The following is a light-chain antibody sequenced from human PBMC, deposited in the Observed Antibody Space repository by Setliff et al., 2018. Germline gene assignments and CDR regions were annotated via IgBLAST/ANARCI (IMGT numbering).Light chain of an antibody. Sequence: QSALAQPPSASGSPGQSVTISCTGTSSDIGGYNYVSWYQQHPGKAPKLLIYEVSKRPSGVPNRFSASKSGNTASLTVSGLQPEDEADYYCCSFATGGTYVFGPGTKVTVL. V-gene: IGLV2-8*01. CDR3: CSFATGGTYV. J-gene: IGLJ1*01. CDR1: SSDIGGYNY. CDR2: EVS.